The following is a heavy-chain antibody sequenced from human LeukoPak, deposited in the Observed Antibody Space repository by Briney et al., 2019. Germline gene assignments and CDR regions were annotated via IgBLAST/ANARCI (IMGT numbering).Heavy chain of an antibody. Sequence: PSETLSLTCTVSGGSINAYYWSWIRQPPGKELEWIAYIHHSGSTNSNPSLKSRVTTSIDTSKNQFSLRLSSVTAADTAIYYCAKHRPGETYNPTDHWGQGTLVTVSS. CDR3: AKHRPGETYNPTDH. J-gene: IGHJ4*02. D-gene: IGHD1-1*01. CDR1: GGSINAYY. V-gene: IGHV4-59*08. CDR2: IHHSGST.